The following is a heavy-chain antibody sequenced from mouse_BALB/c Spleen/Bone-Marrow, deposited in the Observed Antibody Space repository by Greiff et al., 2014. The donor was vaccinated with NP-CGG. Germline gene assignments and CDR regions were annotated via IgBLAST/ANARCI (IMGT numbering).Heavy chain of an antibody. CDR2: IFPGDGDT. CDR3: ARLGYSGY. Sequence: LVESGPELVKPGASVKISCKASGYAFNSSWVNWVKQRPGQGLEWIGRIFPGDGDTNYDGKFRGKATLTADKSSNTAYMQLSSLTSVDSAVYFCARLGYSGYWGQGTALTVSS. CDR1: GYAFNSSW. V-gene: IGHV1-82*01. J-gene: IGHJ2*01. D-gene: IGHD1-3*01.